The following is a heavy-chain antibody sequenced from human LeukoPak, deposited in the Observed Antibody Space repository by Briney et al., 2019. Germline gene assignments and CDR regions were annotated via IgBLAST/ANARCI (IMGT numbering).Heavy chain of an antibody. Sequence: SETLSLTCTVSGGSISSYYWSWIRQPPGKGLEWIGYIYYSGSTNYNPSLKSRVTISVDTSKNQFSLKLSSVTAADTAVYYCARALDESWFDPWAREPWSPSPQ. CDR3: ARALDESWFDP. V-gene: IGHV4-59*08. D-gene: IGHD1-1*01. J-gene: IGHJ5*02. CDR1: GGSISSYY. CDR2: IYYSGST.